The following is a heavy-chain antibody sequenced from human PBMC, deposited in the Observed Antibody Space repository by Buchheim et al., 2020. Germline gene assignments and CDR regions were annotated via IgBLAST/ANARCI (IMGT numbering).Heavy chain of an antibody. CDR1: GFTFTSYA. Sequence: QVQVVESGGGVVQPGRSLRLSCAASGFTFTSYAMHWVRQSPGKGLQWVAVISYDGSNEYYAHSVKGRFTISRDNSKSTIYLQMDSLRGDDTAAYYCARGLSGSSLYSHYFDFWGQGTL. V-gene: IGHV3-30-3*01. CDR2: ISYDGSNE. J-gene: IGHJ4*02. CDR3: ARGLSGSSLYSHYFDF. D-gene: IGHD6-13*01.